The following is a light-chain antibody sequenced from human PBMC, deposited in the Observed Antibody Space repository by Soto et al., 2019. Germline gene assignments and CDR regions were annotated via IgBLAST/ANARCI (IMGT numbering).Light chain of an antibody. CDR1: QSVSSSY. CDR3: QQYGSTYT. CDR2: GAS. V-gene: IGKV3-20*01. J-gene: IGKJ2*01. Sequence: EIVLTQSPGTLSLSPGERATLSCRASQSVSSSYLAWYQQKPGQAPRLLIYGASSRATGIPDRFSGSGSGTDVTLTISRLEPEDFAVYYCQQYGSTYTFGQGTNLEIK.